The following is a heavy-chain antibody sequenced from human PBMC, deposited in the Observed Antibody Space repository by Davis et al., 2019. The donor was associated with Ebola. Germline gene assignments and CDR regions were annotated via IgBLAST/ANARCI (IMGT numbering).Heavy chain of an antibody. CDR1: GFTFSSYG. CDR3: AREGDYYGDFL. V-gene: IGHV3-33*01. Sequence: GESLKISCAASGFTFSSYGMHWVRQAPGKGLEWVAVIWYDGSNKYYADSVKGRFTISRDNSKNTLYLQMNSLRAEDTAVYYCAREGDYYGDFLWGQGTLVTVSS. CDR2: IWYDGSNK. J-gene: IGHJ4*02. D-gene: IGHD4-17*01.